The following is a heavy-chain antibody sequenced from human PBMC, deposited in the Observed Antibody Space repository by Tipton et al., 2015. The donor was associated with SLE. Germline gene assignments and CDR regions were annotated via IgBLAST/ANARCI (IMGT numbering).Heavy chain of an antibody. CDR2: IYHSGST. D-gene: IGHD3-22*01. Sequence: TLSLTCTVSGGSISSSSYYWGWIRQPPGKGLEWIGSIYHSGSTYYNPSLKSRVTISIGTSKNQLSLELSSVTAADTAVYYCARGVAYYFDSGAFDVWGQGAMVTVSS. J-gene: IGHJ3*01. CDR1: GGSISSSSYY. CDR3: ARGVAYYFDSGAFDV. V-gene: IGHV4-39*07.